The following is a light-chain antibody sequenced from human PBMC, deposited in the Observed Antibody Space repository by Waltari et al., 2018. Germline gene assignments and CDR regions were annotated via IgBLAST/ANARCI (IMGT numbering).Light chain of an antibody. CDR2: AAS. Sequence: DIQMTQSPSSLSASVGHRVTITCRASQSISSYLNWYQQKPGKAPKLLIYAASSLQSGVPSRFSGSGSGTDFTLTISSLQPEDFATYYCQQSYSTVLTFGGGTKVEIK. CDR1: QSISSY. CDR3: QQSYSTVLT. V-gene: IGKV1-39*01. J-gene: IGKJ4*01.